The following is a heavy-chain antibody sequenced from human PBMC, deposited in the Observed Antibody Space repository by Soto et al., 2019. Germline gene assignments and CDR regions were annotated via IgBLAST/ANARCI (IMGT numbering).Heavy chain of an antibody. J-gene: IGHJ6*02. V-gene: IGHV3-30*18. D-gene: IGHD3-22*01. Sequence: QVQLVESGGGVVQPGRSLRLSCAASGFTFSSYGMHWVRQAPGKGLEWVAVISYDGSNKYYADSVKGRFTISRDNFKNALYLLMNRLRAEDTAVYYCAKEYPPYYYDSSGYFASYGMDVWGQGTTVTVAS. CDR2: ISYDGSNK. CDR1: GFTFSSYG. CDR3: AKEYPPYYYDSSGYFASYGMDV.